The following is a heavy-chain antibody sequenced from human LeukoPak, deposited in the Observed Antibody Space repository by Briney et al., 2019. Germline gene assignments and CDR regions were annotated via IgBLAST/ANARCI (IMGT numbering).Heavy chain of an antibody. J-gene: IGHJ4*02. CDR2: IYYSGST. CDR1: GGSISSSSYY. CDR3: ARMSVAGDHFDY. D-gene: IGHD6-19*01. Sequence: SETLSLTCTVSGGSISSSSYYWSWIRQPPGKGLEWIGYIYYSGSTNYNPSLKSRVTISVDTSKNQFSLKLSSVTAADTAVYYCARMSVAGDHFDYWGQGTLVTVSS. V-gene: IGHV4-61*01.